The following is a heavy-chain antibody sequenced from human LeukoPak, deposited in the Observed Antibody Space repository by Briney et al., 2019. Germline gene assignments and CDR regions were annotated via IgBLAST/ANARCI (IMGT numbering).Heavy chain of an antibody. CDR1: GYSFTSYW. CDR3: ARLAREDYYGSGSYYNRYYYYYMDV. CDR2: IYPGDSDT. D-gene: IGHD3-10*01. V-gene: IGHV5-51*01. Sequence: GESLKISCKGSGYSFTSYWIGWVRQMPGKGLEWMGIIYPGDSDTKYSPSFQGQVTISVDKSISTAYLQWSSLKASDTAMYYCARLAREDYYGSGSYYNRYYYYYMDVWGKGTTVTISS. J-gene: IGHJ6*03.